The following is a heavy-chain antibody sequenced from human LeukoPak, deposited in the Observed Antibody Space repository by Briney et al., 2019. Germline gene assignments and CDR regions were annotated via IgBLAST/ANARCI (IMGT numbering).Heavy chain of an antibody. CDR1: GYTFSSYW. D-gene: IGHD6-13*01. V-gene: IGHV5-51*01. J-gene: IGHJ4*02. CDR2: ICPGDSDT. CDR3: ARQVVATAGTYDY. Sequence: GESLKISCKGSGYTFSSYWIGWVRQMPGKGLEWMGIICPGDSDTRYSPSFQGQVTISADQSISTADLQWSSLKASDTAMYYCARQVVATAGTYDYWGQGTLVTVSS.